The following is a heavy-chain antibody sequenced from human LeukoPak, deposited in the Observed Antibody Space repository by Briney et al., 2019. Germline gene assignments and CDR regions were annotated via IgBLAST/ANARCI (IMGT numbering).Heavy chain of an antibody. D-gene: IGHD7-27*01. CDR3: ARDSSLTGDRRWFDP. J-gene: IGHJ5*02. V-gene: IGHV3-74*01. Sequence: AGGSLRLSCAASGFTFSSYWMHWVRHAPGKGLVWVSRINSDGSSTSYADSVKGRFTISRDNAKNTLYLQMNSLRAEDTAVYYCARDSSLTGDRRWFDPWGQGTLVTVSS. CDR1: GFTFSSYW. CDR2: INSDGSST.